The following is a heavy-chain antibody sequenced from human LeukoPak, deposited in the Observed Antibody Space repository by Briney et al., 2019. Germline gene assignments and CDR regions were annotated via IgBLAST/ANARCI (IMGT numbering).Heavy chain of an antibody. V-gene: IGHV1-2*02. D-gene: IGHD3-3*01. Sequence: ASVKVSCKASGYTFTGYYMHWVRQAPGQGLEWMGWINPNSGGTNYAQKFQGRVTMTRDTSISTAYMELSRLRSDDTAVYYCARDQSRITIFGVSSGFDPWGQGTLGTVSS. J-gene: IGHJ5*02. CDR3: ARDQSRITIFGVSSGFDP. CDR2: INPNSGGT. CDR1: GYTFTGYY.